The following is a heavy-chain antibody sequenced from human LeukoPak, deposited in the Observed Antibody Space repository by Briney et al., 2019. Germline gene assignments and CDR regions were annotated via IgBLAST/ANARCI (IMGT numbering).Heavy chain of an antibody. CDR2: ISSSGSTI. J-gene: IGHJ6*03. Sequence: GGSLRLSCAASGFTFSSYEMNWVRQAPGKGLEWVSYISSSGSTIYYADSVKGRFTISRDNSKNTLYLQMNSLRAEDTAVYYCARRLRRRYYYYMDVWGKGTTVTISS. V-gene: IGHV3-48*03. D-gene: IGHD4-17*01. CDR3: ARRLRRRYYYYMDV. CDR1: GFTFSSYE.